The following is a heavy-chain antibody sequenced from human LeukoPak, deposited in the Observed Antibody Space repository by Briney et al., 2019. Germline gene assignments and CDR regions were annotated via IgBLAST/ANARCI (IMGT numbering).Heavy chain of an antibody. V-gene: IGHV3-7*01. CDR3: ARDSSSSLSSKYYFDY. J-gene: IGHJ4*02. Sequence: GSLRLSCAASGFTFSSYWMNWVRQAPGKGLEWVANIKRDGSEKYYVDSVRGRFTISRDNAKNSLYLQMNSLRAEDTAVYYCARDSSSSLSSKYYFDYWGQGTLVTVSS. CDR2: IKRDGSEK. CDR1: GFTFSSYW. D-gene: IGHD6-6*01.